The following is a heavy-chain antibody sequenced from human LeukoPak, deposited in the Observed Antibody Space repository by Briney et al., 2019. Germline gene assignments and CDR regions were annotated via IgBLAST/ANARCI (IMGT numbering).Heavy chain of an antibody. Sequence: SGGPLRLSXAASGFTFSGSAMHWVRQASGKGLEWVGRIRSKANSYSTAYAASVKGRFTISRDDSKNTAYLQMNSLKTEDTAVYYCTTTAGRAAAGTGFDYWGQGTLVTVSS. D-gene: IGHD6-13*01. CDR3: TTTAGRAAAGTGFDY. V-gene: IGHV3-73*01. CDR1: GFTFSGSA. J-gene: IGHJ4*02. CDR2: IRSKANSYST.